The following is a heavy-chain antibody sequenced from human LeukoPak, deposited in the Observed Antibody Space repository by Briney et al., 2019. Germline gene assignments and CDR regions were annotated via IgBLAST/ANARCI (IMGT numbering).Heavy chain of an antibody. CDR3: ARGSGSFGTWGFDY. Sequence: GGSLRLSCAASGFTFSGYAMHWVRQAPGKGLEYVSAISSNGGSTYYANSVKGRFTISRDNSKNTLYLQMGSLRAEDMAVYYCARGSGSFGTWGFDYWGQGTLVTVSS. CDR1: GFTFSGYA. CDR2: ISSNGGST. D-gene: IGHD1-26*01. J-gene: IGHJ4*02. V-gene: IGHV3-64*01.